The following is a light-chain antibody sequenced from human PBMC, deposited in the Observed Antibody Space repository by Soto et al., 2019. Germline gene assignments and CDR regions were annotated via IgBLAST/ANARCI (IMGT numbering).Light chain of an antibody. CDR1: QGISTW. Sequence: DIQMTQSPYTLSASVGDRVTITCRASQGISTWLAWYQQKPGTAPKLLIYDASSLESGVPSRFSGSGSVTEFTLTISSLQPDDYATYYCQQYISYSRTFGQGTKVDMK. CDR2: DAS. CDR3: QQYISYSRT. V-gene: IGKV1-5*01. J-gene: IGKJ1*01.